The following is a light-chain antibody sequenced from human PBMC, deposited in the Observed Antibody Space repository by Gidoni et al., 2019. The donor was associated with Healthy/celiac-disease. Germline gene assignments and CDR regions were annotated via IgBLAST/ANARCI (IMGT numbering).Light chain of an antibody. CDR2: DAS. CDR3: QQRSNWPRRLT. V-gene: IGKV3-11*01. Sequence: EIVLTQSPATLSLSPGERATLSCRASQSVSSYLAWYQQKPGQAPRLLIYDASNRATGIPARFSGSGSGTDFNLTISSLEPEDFAVYYCQQRSNWPRRLTFGGGTKVEIK. CDR1: QSVSSY. J-gene: IGKJ4*01.